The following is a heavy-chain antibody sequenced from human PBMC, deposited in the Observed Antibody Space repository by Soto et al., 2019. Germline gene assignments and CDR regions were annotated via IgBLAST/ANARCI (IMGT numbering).Heavy chain of an antibody. CDR1: GFIFSHYA. J-gene: IGHJ5*02. Sequence: EVQLVESGGNLVQPGGSLRLSCAASGFIFSHYAMNWVRQAPGKGLEWVSLIRGSADSTFYADSVKGRFTISRDDSTSTLLLQMDNLRAEDTAIYYCAKDWTPLDIWGQGTLVTVSS. D-gene: IGHD3-3*01. CDR2: IRGSADST. CDR3: AKDWTPLDI. V-gene: IGHV3-23*04.